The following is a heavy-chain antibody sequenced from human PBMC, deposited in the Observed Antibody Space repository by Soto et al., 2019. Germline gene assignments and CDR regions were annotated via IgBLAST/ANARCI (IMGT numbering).Heavy chain of an antibody. D-gene: IGHD3-10*01. V-gene: IGHV4-59*01. Sequence: SETLSLTCTVSGGSIISYYWSWILQPPGKGLEWIGYIYYSGSTNYNPSLKSRVTISVDTSKNQFSLKLSSVTAADTAVYYCARKAAFGWFDPWGQGTLVTVSS. CDR2: IYYSGST. J-gene: IGHJ5*02. CDR3: ARKAAFGWFDP. CDR1: GGSIISYY.